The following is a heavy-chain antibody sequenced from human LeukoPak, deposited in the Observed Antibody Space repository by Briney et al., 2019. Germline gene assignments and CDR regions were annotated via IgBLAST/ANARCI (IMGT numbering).Heavy chain of an antibody. Sequence: GGSLRLSCAASGFTFRSYWMTWVRQAPGKGLEWVANIKQDGGEKYYVDSVKGRFSISRDNSKNTLYLQMNSLRAEDTAVYYCAKDLAGSGSYSFDYWGQGTLVTVSS. V-gene: IGHV3-7*05. CDR3: AKDLAGSGSYSFDY. CDR2: IKQDGGEK. D-gene: IGHD1-26*01. J-gene: IGHJ4*02. CDR1: GFTFRSYW.